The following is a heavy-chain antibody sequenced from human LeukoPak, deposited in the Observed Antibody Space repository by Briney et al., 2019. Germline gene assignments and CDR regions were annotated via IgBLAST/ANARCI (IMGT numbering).Heavy chain of an antibody. D-gene: IGHD2-15*01. CDR1: GYTFTSYG. Sequence: ASVKVSCKASGYTFTSYGISWVRQAPGQGLEWMGWISAYNGNTNYAQKPQGRVTMTTDTSTSTAYMELRSLRSEDTAVYYCASLVVAATEGSHYDYWGQGTLVTVSS. CDR3: ASLVVAATEGSHYDY. CDR2: ISAYNGNT. V-gene: IGHV1-18*01. J-gene: IGHJ4*02.